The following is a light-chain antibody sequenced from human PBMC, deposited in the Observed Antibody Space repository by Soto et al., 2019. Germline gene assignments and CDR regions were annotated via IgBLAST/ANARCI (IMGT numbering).Light chain of an antibody. J-gene: IGKJ1*01. Sequence: DIQMTQSPSTLSASIGDRVTITCRASQNISNWLAWYQQKPGKAPKLLIYKASSLEGGVPSRFSGSASGTEFTLTISRLQHDDFATYYCQHYDGFPWTFGQGTKVEIK. V-gene: IGKV1-5*03. CDR3: QHYDGFPWT. CDR1: QNISNW. CDR2: KAS.